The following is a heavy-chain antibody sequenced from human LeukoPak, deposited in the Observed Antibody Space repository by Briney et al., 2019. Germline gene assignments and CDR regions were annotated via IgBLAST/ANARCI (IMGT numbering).Heavy chain of an antibody. CDR2: INHSGST. Sequence: AETASLTCAVYGGSFSGYYWSWIRQPPGKGLEWIGEINHSGSTNYNPSLKSRVTISVDTSKNQFSLKLSSVTAADTAVYYCARGSGPFDGDYVWNWFDPWGQGTLLSPYS. CDR3: ARGSGPFDGDYVWNWFDP. J-gene: IGHJ5*02. CDR1: GGSFSGYY. D-gene: IGHD4-17*01. V-gene: IGHV4-34*01.